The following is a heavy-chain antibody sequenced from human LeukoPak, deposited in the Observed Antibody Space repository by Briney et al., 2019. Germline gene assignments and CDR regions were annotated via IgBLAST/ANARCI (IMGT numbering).Heavy chain of an antibody. J-gene: IGHJ4*02. D-gene: IGHD2-15*01. CDR2: INYNSGGT. V-gene: IGHV1-2*02. Sequence: GASVQVTCKASGYTFIDYFMHWVRQAPGQGVEWMGWINYNSGGTISARRFQGRVTVTRKTSISTTYMDLSRLRSDETAMYYCAKDPGWGCSGYPQDLLDYWGQGSLVTVSS. CDR3: AKDPGWGCSGYPQDLLDY. CDR1: GYTFIDYF.